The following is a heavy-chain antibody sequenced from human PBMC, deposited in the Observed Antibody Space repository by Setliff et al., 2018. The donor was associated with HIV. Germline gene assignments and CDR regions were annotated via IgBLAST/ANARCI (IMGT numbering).Heavy chain of an antibody. V-gene: IGHV4-59*11. CDR1: GGSISSHY. CDR3: ARGHCSGTNCYGVDYYGMDV. CDR2: INYSGTT. J-gene: IGHJ6*02. D-gene: IGHD2-2*01. Sequence: PSETLSLTCTVSGGSISSHYWSWIRQPPGKGLEWIGSINYSGTTNYSPSLKSRVTISIDTSTKQVSLKLSSVTAADTAVYYCARGHCSGTNCYGVDYYGMDVWGQGTTVTVSS.